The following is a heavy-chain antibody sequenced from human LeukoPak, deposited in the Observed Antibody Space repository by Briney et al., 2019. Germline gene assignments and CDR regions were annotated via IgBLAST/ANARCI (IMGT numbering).Heavy chain of an antibody. V-gene: IGHV3-48*04. CDR3: ARDRSSWYGGGYFDY. Sequence: GGSLRLSCAASGFTFSSYWMSWVRQAPGKGLEWVSYISSSSSTIYYADSVKGRFTISRDNAKNSLYLQMNSLRAEDTAVYYCARDRSSWYGGGYFDYWGQGTMVTVSS. CDR1: GFTFSSYW. D-gene: IGHD6-13*01. J-gene: IGHJ4*03. CDR2: ISSSSSTI.